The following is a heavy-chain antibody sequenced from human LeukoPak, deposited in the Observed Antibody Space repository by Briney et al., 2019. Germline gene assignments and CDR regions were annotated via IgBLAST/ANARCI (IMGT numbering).Heavy chain of an antibody. CDR3: ATEYSSGWFLGRPKRFDP. Sequence: GASVKVSCKVSGYTLTELSMHWVRQAPGKGLEWMGGFDPEDGETIYAQKFQGRVTMTEGTSTDTAYMELSSLRSEDTAVYYCATEYSSGWFLGRPKRFDPWGQGTLVTVSS. J-gene: IGHJ5*02. CDR1: GYTLTELS. V-gene: IGHV1-24*01. CDR2: FDPEDGET. D-gene: IGHD6-19*01.